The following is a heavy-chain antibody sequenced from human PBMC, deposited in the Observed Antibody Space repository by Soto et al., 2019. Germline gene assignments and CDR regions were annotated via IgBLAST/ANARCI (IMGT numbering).Heavy chain of an antibody. CDR2: IYYSGTT. D-gene: IGHD3-16*02. Sequence: SETLSLTCTVSGDSISSSSYYWGWIRQPPWKGLEWIGDIYYSGTTHYNTSLTSRVTISIDTSKNQFSLHLRSVTAADTAVYYWARLKGAFFITSDNWLDPWCQGXPVTVYS. CDR3: ARLKGAFFITSDNWLDP. CDR1: GDSISSSSYY. V-gene: IGHV4-39*01. J-gene: IGHJ5*02.